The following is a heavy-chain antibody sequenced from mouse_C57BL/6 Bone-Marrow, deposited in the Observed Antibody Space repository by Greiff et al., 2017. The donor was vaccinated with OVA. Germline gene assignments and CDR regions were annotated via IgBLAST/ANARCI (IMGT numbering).Heavy chain of an antibody. CDR3: ARRYFDV. CDR2: INPGSGGT. V-gene: IGHV1-54*01. Sequence: VQLQQSGAELVRPGTSVKVSCKASGYAFTNYLIEWVKQRPGQGLEWIGVINPGSGGTNYNEKFKGKATLTADKASSTAYMQLSSLTSEDSAVYFCARRYFDVWGTGTTVTVSS. J-gene: IGHJ1*03. CDR1: GYAFTNYL.